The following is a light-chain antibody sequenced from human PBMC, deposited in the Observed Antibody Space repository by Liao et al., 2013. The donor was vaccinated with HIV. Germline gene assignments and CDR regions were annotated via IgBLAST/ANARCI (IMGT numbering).Light chain of an antibody. Sequence: SYELTQPPSVSVSPGQTATITCSGDTLDDKYAFWYQQRPGQSPVLVMYEDSQRPSGIPERFSGSTSGNTATLTISGAQALDEADYYCQTWDTGTGVFGTGTKVTV. CDR1: TLDDKY. V-gene: IGLV3-1*01. J-gene: IGLJ1*01. CDR3: QTWDTGTGV. CDR2: EDS.